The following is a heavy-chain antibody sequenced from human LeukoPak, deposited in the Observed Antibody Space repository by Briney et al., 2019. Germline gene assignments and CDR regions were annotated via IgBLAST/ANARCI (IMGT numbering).Heavy chain of an antibody. D-gene: IGHD2-8*01. CDR2: ISNDGNNK. J-gene: IGHJ4*02. CDR3: AKDGLMRFFDY. V-gene: IGHV3-30*18. Sequence: PGRSLRLSCAASGFIFSSYDMYWVRQAPGKGLEWVAVISNDGNNKQYADSVKGRFTISRDNSKNTLYLQMNSLRADDTAVYHCAKDGLMRFFDYWGQGTLATVSS. CDR1: GFIFSSYD.